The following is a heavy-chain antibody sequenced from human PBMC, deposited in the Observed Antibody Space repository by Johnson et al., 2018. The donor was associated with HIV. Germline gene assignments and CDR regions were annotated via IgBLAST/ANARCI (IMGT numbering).Heavy chain of an antibody. V-gene: IGHV3-73*01. CDR2: IRSKANSYAT. Sequence: VQLVESGGGLVQPGRSLRLSCTASGFTFGDYAMHWVRQASGKGLEWVGRIRSKANSYATTYAASVKGRFTISRDDSKNTAYLQMNSLKTEDTAVYYCTRRRDLDAFDIWGQGTMVTVSS. J-gene: IGHJ3*02. CDR3: TRRRDLDAFDI. CDR1: GFTFGDYA.